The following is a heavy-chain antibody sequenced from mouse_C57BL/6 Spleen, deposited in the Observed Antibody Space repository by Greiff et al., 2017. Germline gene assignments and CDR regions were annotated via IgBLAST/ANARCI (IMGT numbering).Heavy chain of an antibody. V-gene: IGHV1-64*01. CDR1: GYTFTSYW. CDR3: ATGSWFAY. J-gene: IGHJ3*01. Sequence: QVQLQQPGAELVKPGASVKLSCKASGYTFTSYWMHWVKQRPGQGLEWIGMIHPNSGSTNYNEKFKSKDTLTVDKSSNPAYMQLSSLTSEDSAVYYCATGSWFAYWGQGTLVTVSA. CDR2: IHPNSGST. D-gene: IGHD4-1*01.